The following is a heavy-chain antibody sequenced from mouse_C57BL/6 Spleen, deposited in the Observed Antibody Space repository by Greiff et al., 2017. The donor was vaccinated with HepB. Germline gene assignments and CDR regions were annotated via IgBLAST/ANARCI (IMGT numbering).Heavy chain of an antibody. CDR3: ARYYYGSSGFAY. CDR2: IYPGDGDT. V-gene: IGHV1-82*01. D-gene: IGHD1-1*01. CDR1: GYAFSSSW. Sequence: QVQLQQSGPELVKPGASVKISCKASGYAFSSSWMNWVKQRPGKGLEWIGRIYPGDGDTNYNGKFKGKATLTADKSSSTAYMQLSSLTSEDSAVYFCARYYYGSSGFAYWGQGTLVTVSA. J-gene: IGHJ3*01.